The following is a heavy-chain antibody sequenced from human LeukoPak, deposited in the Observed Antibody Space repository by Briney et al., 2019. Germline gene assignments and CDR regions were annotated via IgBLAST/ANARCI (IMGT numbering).Heavy chain of an antibody. Sequence: GGSLRLSCAASGFTFSNYAMHWVRQAPGEGLEWVALISSDESNKYYADSVKGRFTISRGNSMNTLYLQMNSLRADDTAVYYCATDYSYGSGSYYNRFDNWGQGTLVTVSS. CDR2: ISSDESNK. CDR3: ATDYSYGSGSYYNRFDN. D-gene: IGHD3-10*01. V-gene: IGHV3-30*03. J-gene: IGHJ4*02. CDR1: GFTFSNYA.